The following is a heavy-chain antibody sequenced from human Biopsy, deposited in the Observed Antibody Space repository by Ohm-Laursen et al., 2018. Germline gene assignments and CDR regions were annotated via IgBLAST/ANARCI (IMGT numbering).Heavy chain of an antibody. CDR2: IKSESDGGTT. CDR3: STMATF. Sequence: SLRLSFAASGFPFCKAWLNGVGQTPRWGLEWVGRIKSESDGGTTDYAGPVTGRFTISRDDSKNTLYVQMNSLKTEDTAVYYCSTMATFWGQGTLVTVSS. V-gene: IGHV3-15*01. J-gene: IGHJ4*02. CDR1: GFPFCKAW. D-gene: IGHD3-16*01.